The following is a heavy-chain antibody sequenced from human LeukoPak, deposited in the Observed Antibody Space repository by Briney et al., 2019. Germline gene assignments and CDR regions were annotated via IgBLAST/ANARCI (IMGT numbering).Heavy chain of an antibody. CDR2: ISGSGGST. CDR1: GFTFSSYA. V-gene: IGHV3-23*01. CDR3: AKDRGGYSYGYGTIDFDY. D-gene: IGHD5-18*01. J-gene: IGHJ4*02. Sequence: GGSLGLSCAASGFTFSSYAMSWVRQAPGKGLEWVSAISGSGGSTYYADSVKGRFTISRDNSKNTLYLQMNSLRAEDTAVYYCAKDRGGYSYGYGTIDFDYWGQGTLVTVSS.